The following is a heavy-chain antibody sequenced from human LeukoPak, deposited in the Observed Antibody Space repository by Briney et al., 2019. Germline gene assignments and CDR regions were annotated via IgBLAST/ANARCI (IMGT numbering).Heavy chain of an antibody. Sequence: GGSLRLSCAASGFTSSRFWMHWVRQSPGKGLVWVSRIDTDGRTTTYADSVKGRFTISRDNAKNTVYLQLNSLRVEDTAMYYCATLNSFGSDYWGRGVLVTVSS. V-gene: IGHV3-74*01. J-gene: IGHJ4*02. D-gene: IGHD5-18*01. CDR1: GFTSSRFW. CDR3: ATLNSFGSDY. CDR2: IDTDGRTT.